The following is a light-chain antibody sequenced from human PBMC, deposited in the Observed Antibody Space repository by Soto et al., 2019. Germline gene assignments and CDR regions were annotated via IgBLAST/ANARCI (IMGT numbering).Light chain of an antibody. Sequence: EIVLTQSPATLSLSPGETATLSCRASQSVRNYLAWYQQKPGQAPRLLIYDASNRATGIPARFSGTGSETDFTLTISSLEPEDFALYYCQQYNKWPLITFGQGTRLEIK. V-gene: IGKV3-11*01. CDR3: QQYNKWPLIT. J-gene: IGKJ5*01. CDR2: DAS. CDR1: QSVRNY.